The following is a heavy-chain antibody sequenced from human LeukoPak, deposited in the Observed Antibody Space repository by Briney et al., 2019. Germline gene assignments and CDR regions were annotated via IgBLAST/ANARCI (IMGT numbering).Heavy chain of an antibody. D-gene: IGHD3-10*01. V-gene: IGHV3-74*03. J-gene: IGHJ4*02. Sequence: PGGSLRLSCAASGFTFSNYWVHWVRHAPGKGLVWVSRINRDGSTTKYADSVKGRFTVSRDNAKNTLNLQMNSLRAGDTAVYYCARDKKSGESSEIDYWGQGTLVTVSS. CDR2: INRDGSTT. CDR1: GFTFSNYW. CDR3: ARDKKSGESSEIDY.